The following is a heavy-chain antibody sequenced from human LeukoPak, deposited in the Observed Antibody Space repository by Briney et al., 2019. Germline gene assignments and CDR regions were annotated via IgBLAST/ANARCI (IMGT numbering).Heavy chain of an antibody. D-gene: IGHD3-22*01. Sequence: SETLSLTCTVSGGSISSSSYYWGWIRQPPGKGLEWIGSIYYSGSTYYNPSLKSRATISVDTSKNQFSLKLSSVTAADTAVYYCAREDYYDSSGYYFDCWGQGTLVTVSS. CDR3: AREDYYDSSGYYFDC. CDR1: GGSISSSSYY. V-gene: IGHV4-39*07. J-gene: IGHJ4*02. CDR2: IYYSGST.